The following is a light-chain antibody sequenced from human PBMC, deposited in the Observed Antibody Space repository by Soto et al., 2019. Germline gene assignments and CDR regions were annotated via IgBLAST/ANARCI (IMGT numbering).Light chain of an antibody. CDR1: QGIRGD. V-gene: IGKV1-6*01. Sequence: AIQMTQSPSSLSASLGDRVTITCRASQGIRGDLGWYQQKPGKAPKLLISATSTLQSGVPSRFSGRGSGTNFTLTISSLQSEDSAVYYCHHYGSSLPDTFGQGTKLEIK. CDR3: HHYGSSLPDT. CDR2: ATS. J-gene: IGKJ2*01.